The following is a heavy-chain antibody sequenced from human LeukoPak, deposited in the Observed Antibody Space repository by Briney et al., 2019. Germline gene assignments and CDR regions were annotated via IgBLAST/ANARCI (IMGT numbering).Heavy chain of an antibody. V-gene: IGHV4-34*01. J-gene: IGHJ3*02. CDR2: INHSGGT. CDR1: GGSFSDYY. CDR3: ARAGGYDILGGYYAFDI. Sequence: SETLSLTCAVYGGSFSDYYWSWIRQPPGKGLEWIGEINHSGGTNYNPSLKSRVTMSVDTSKNQFSLKLSSVTAADTAVYYCARAGGYDILGGYYAFDIWGQGTMVTVSS. D-gene: IGHD3-9*01.